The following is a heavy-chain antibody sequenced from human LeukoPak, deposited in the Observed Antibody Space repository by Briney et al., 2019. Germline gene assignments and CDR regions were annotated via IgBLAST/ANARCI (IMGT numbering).Heavy chain of an antibody. J-gene: IGHJ5*02. CDR2: IYYSGST. Sequence: SETLSLTCTVSGGSISSSSYYWGWIRQPPGKGLEWLGSIYYSGSTYYNPSLKSRVTISVDTSKNQFSLKLSSVTAADTAVYYCASAMTTVTTQWFDPWGQGTLVTVSS. V-gene: IGHV4-39*01. D-gene: IGHD4-17*01. CDR3: ASAMTTVTTQWFDP. CDR1: GGSISSSSYY.